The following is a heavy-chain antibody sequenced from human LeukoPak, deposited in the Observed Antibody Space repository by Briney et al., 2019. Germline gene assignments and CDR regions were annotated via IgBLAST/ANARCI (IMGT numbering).Heavy chain of an antibody. CDR3: ARGASGGVTTKDDY. D-gene: IGHD4-11*01. CDR2: IYTGETT. V-gene: IGHV3-66*01. Sequence: PGGSLRLSCAASGFTVSSNYMSWVRQAPGKGLEWVSIIYTGETTHYADSVKGRFTISRDNSRNTLYLQMNSLRPEDTAVYYCARGASGGVTTKDDYWGQGTLVTVSS. CDR1: GFTVSSNY. J-gene: IGHJ4*02.